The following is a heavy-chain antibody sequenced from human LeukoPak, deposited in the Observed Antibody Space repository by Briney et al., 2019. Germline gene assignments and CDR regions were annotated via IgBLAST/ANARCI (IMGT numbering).Heavy chain of an antibody. D-gene: IGHD5-18*01. Sequence: GGSLRLSCAASGFTFRSYWMHWVRQAPGKGLVRVSRTNSDGSSTTYADSVKGRFTISRDNAKNTLYLQMNSLRAEDTAVYYCTRGASGHSYGYWFDPWGQGTLVTVSS. CDR1: GFTFRSYW. J-gene: IGHJ5*02. V-gene: IGHV3-74*01. CDR2: TNSDGSST. CDR3: TRGASGHSYGYWFDP.